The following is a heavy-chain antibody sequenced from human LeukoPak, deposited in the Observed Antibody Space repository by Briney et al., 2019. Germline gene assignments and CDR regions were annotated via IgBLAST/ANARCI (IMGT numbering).Heavy chain of an antibody. J-gene: IGHJ4*02. CDR1: GFTFSSYA. V-gene: IGHV3-23*01. Sequence: GGSLRLSCAASGFTFSSYAMNWVRQAPGKGLEWVSAISGSGGNTYYADSVKGRFTISRDNSKNTVYLQMNSLRAEDTGVYYCAKDPTSSSWTGYFDYGGQGTLVTVSS. CDR2: ISGSGGNT. D-gene: IGHD6-13*01. CDR3: AKDPTSSSWTGYFDY.